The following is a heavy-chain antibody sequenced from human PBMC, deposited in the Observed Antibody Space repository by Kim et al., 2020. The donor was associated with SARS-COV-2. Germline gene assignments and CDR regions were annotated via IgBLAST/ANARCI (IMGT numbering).Heavy chain of an antibody. J-gene: IGHJ5*02. CDR3: ARGGGIVVVAARYWFDP. D-gene: IGHD2-15*01. CDR2: VNPSGGST. V-gene: IGHV1-46*01. CDR1: GYTFTSYY. Sequence: ASVKVSCKASGYTFTSYYMHWVRQAPGQGLEWMGIVNPSGGSTSYAQKFQDRVTMTRDTSTSTVYMELSSLRSEDTAVYYCARGGGIVVVAARYWFDPWGQGTLVTVSS.